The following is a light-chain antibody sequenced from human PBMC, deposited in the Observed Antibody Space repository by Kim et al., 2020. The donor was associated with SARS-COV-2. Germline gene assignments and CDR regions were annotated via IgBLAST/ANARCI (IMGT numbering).Light chain of an antibody. CDR3: QQSYITPYS. CDR2: AAS. Sequence: ASKGDRVVTTCRASQNITNYWSWYQCKPENAPNLLLYAASILQTGVPSMISGGGSETDYTLIISGLQPEDSATYFCQQSYITPYSFGQGTKLEI. CDR1: QNITNY. J-gene: IGKJ2*03. V-gene: IGKV1-39*01.